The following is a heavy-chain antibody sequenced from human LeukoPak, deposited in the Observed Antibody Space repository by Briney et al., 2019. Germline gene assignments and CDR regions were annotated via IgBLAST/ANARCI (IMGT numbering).Heavy chain of an antibody. J-gene: IGHJ5*02. CDR1: GYTFTSYG. CDR3: AREAPKGVRGVLPWFEP. V-gene: IGHV1-18*01. D-gene: IGHD3-10*01. Sequence: ASVRPSSKASGYTFTSYGISWVRQAPGQGLEWMGWISAYNGNTNYAQKLQGRVTMTTDTSTSTAYMELRSLRSDDTAVYYCAREAPKGVRGVLPWFEPWGRGTVVTVSS. CDR2: ISAYNGNT.